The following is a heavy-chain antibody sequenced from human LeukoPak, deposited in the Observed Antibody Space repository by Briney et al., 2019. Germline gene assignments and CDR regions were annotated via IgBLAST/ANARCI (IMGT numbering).Heavy chain of an antibody. CDR2: IIPIFGTA. D-gene: IGHD2-21*02. J-gene: IGHJ5*02. V-gene: IGHV1-69*05. CDR1: GGTFSSYA. CDR3: ARGILLCGGDCELVDP. Sequence: SSVKVSCKASGGTFSSYAISWVRQAPGQGLEWIGRIIPIFGTANYAQKFQGRVTITTDESTSTAYMELSSLRSEDTAVYYCARGILLCGGDCELVDPWGQGTPVTVSS.